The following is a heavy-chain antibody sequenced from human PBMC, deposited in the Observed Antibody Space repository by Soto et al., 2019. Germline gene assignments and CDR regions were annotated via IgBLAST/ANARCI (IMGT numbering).Heavy chain of an antibody. J-gene: IGHJ1*01. V-gene: IGHV3-30-3*01. CDR1: GFTFSSYA. CDR3: ARDRRCGGDCYLKYFQH. CDR2: ISYDGSNK. Sequence: TGGSLRLSCAASGFTFSSYAMHWVRQAPGKGLEWVAVISYDGSNKYYADSVKGRFTISRDNSKNTLYLQMNSLRAEDTAVYYCARDRRCGGDCYLKYFQHWGQGTLVTVSS. D-gene: IGHD2-21*02.